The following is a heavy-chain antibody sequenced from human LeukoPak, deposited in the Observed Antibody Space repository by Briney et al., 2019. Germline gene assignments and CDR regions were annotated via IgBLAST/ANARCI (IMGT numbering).Heavy chain of an antibody. CDR3: ARDPSGRASHLDY. J-gene: IGHJ4*02. CDR1: GFTFSSCS. CDR2: ISNGGSTT. D-gene: IGHD3-10*01. V-gene: IGHV3-48*02. Sequence: GGSLRLSCAASGFTFSSCSMNWFRQAPGKGLEWVAYISNGGSTTYYADSVRGRFTISRDNAKNSMYLQMNSLRDEDMAVYYCARDPSGRASHLDYWGQGTLVTVSS.